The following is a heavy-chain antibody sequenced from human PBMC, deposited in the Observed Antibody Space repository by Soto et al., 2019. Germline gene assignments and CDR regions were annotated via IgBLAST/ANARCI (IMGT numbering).Heavy chain of an antibody. V-gene: IGHV3-9*01. CDR1: GFTFDEYA. Sequence: GGSLRLSCAASGFTFDEYAIHWVRQAPGKGLEWVSGISWNSDTIGYADSVKGRFTISRDTAKKSVDLQMNSLRPEDTALYYCAKAGGLGSYYNWFGSWGQGTLVTVSS. J-gene: IGHJ5*01. CDR2: ISWNSDTI. D-gene: IGHD3-10*01. CDR3: AKAGGLGSYYNWFGS.